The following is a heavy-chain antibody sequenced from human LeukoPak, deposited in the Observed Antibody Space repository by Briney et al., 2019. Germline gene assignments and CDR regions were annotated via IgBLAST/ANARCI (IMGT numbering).Heavy chain of an antibody. D-gene: IGHD6-19*01. CDR1: GFTFSSYA. J-gene: IGHJ4*02. CDR3: AKDRSSGWSNSYYFDY. V-gene: IGHV3-23*01. CDR2: ISGSGGST. Sequence: GGSLRLSCAASGFTFSSYAMSWVRQAPGKGLEWVSAISGSGGSTYYADSVKGRFTISRDNSKNALYLQMNSLRAEDTAVYYCAKDRSSGWSNSYYFDYWGQGTLVTVSS.